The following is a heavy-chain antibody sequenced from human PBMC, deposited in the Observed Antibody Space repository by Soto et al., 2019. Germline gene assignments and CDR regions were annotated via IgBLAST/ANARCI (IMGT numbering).Heavy chain of an antibody. CDR1: GFTFSSYA. Sequence: EVQLLESGGGLVQPGGSLRLSCAASGFTFSSYAMSWVRQAPGKGLEWVSAISGSGGSTYYADSVKGRFTISRDNSKTTLYLQMNSLRAEDTAVYYCAKSSPTGYCGGDCYVVFYYWGQGTLVTVSS. V-gene: IGHV3-23*01. J-gene: IGHJ4*02. CDR2: ISGSGGST. D-gene: IGHD2-21*02. CDR3: AKSSPTGYCGGDCYVVFYY.